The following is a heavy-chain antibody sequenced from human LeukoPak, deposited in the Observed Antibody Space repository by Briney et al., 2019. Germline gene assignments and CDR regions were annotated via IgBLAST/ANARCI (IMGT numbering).Heavy chain of an antibody. CDR1: RGTFSNYA. CDR3: ARGYCGGGSCYNSRGWFDP. CDR2: IIPIFGTA. D-gene: IGHD2-15*01. J-gene: IGHJ5*02. V-gene: IGHV1-69*13. Sequence: ASVKVSCKASRGTFSNYAISWVRQAPGQGLEWMGGIIPIFGTANYAQKFQGRVTITADESTSTAYMELSRLRSEDTAVYYCARGYCGGGSCYNSRGWFDPWGQGTLVTVSS.